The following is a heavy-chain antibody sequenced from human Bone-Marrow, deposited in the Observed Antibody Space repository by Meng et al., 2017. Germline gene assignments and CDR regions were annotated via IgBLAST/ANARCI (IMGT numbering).Heavy chain of an antibody. CDR1: GFTFSSYG. Sequence: GESLKISCAASGFTFSSYGMHWVRQAPGKGLEWVAVIWYDGSNKYYADSVKGRFTISRDNSKNTLYLQMNSLRAEDTAVYYCGREGRDTLGYCSSTSCHYYYYGMDVWGQGTTVTVSS. CDR3: GREGRDTLGYCSSTSCHYYYYGMDV. D-gene: IGHD2-2*01. CDR2: IWYDGSNK. J-gene: IGHJ6*02. V-gene: IGHV3-33*01.